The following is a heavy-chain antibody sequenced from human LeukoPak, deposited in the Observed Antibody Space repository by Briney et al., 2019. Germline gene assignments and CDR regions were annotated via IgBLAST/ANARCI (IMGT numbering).Heavy chain of an antibody. V-gene: IGHV3-7*03. Sequence: GGSLRLSCAASGFTFSSYWMNWVRQAPGKGLEWVAIIKQDGNEKNYVDSVRGRFTISRDNAKNSLYLQMNSLRAEDTAVYYCASYPTPGIAAAGTFNYWGQGTLVAVSS. CDR1: GFTFSSYW. CDR3: ASYPTPGIAAAGTFNY. CDR2: IKQDGNEK. J-gene: IGHJ4*02. D-gene: IGHD6-13*01.